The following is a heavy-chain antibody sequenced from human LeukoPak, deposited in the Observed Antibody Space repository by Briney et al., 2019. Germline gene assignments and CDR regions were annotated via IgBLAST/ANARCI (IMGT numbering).Heavy chain of an antibody. J-gene: IGHJ3*02. CDR3: ARGGYSSSSSVAFDI. V-gene: IGHV4-4*02. Sequence: SGTLSLTCAVSGGSISSSNWWSWVRQPPGKGLEWIGEIYHSGSTNCNPSLKSRVTISVDKSKNQFSLKLSSVTAADTAVYYCARGGYSSSSSVAFDIWGQGTMVTVSS. D-gene: IGHD6-6*01. CDR1: GGSISSSNW. CDR2: IYHSGST.